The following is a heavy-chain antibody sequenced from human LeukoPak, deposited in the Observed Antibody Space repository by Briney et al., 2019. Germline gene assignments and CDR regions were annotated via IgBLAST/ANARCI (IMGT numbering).Heavy chain of an antibody. V-gene: IGHV1-69*06. J-gene: IGHJ4*02. CDR3: AILAYYDSSGYYPSTDY. CDR1: GGTFSSYA. CDR2: IIPIFDTP. D-gene: IGHD3-22*01. Sequence: ASVKVSCKASGGTFSSYAISWVRQAPGQGLEWMGGIIPIFDTPNYAQRFQGRVTIIADKSTSTAYMELSSPRSEDTAVFYCAILAYYDSSGYYPSTDYWGQGTLVTVSS.